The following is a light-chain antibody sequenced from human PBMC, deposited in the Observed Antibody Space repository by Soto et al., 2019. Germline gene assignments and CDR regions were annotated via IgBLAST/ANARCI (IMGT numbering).Light chain of an antibody. CDR1: SSNIGSNT. CDR3: SAWEASMNGYV. Sequence: QSVLTQPPSASGTPGQRLTISCSGSSSNIGSNTVNWYQQLPGTAPKLLIYSTYQRPSGVPDRFSGSKSGTSASLAISGLQSEDEADYYCSAWEASMNGYVFGTGTKLTVL. V-gene: IGLV1-44*01. J-gene: IGLJ1*01. CDR2: STY.